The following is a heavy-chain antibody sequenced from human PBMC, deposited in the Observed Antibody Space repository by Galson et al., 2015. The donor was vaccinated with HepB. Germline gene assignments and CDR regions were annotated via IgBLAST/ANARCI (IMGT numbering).Heavy chain of an antibody. CDR2: IKSKTDGETT. Sequence: SLRLSCAASGFPFNNAWTTWVRQAPGRGLEWVGRIKSKTDGETTDYAAPVKGRFTISRDDSKNSLYLQMNSLKTEDTAVYYCTTDVYYSTYWSWLDPWGQGTLVTVSS. CDR3: TTDVYYSTYWSWLDP. V-gene: IGHV3-15*01. CDR1: GFPFNNAW. D-gene: IGHD2-8*02. J-gene: IGHJ5*02.